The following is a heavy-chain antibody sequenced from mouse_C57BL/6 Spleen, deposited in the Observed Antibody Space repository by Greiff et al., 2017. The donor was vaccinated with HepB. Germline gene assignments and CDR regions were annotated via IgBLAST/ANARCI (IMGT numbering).Heavy chain of an antibody. J-gene: IGHJ1*03. CDR1: GYSITSGYY. CDR2: ISYDGSN. CDR3: ASPYYYGSSYDWYFDV. D-gene: IGHD1-1*01. V-gene: IGHV3-6*01. Sequence: EVQLQESGPGLVKPSQSLSLTCSVTGYSITSGYYWNWIRQFPGNKLEWMGYISYDGSNNYNPSLKNRISITRDTSKNQFFLKLNSVTTEDTATYYCASPYYYGSSYDWYFDVWGTGTTVTVSS.